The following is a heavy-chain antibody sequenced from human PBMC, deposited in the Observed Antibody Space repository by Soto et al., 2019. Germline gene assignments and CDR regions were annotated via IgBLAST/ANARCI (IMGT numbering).Heavy chain of an antibody. J-gene: IGHJ4*02. CDR1: GGSFSGYY. Sequence: QVQLQQWGAGLLKPSETLSLTCAVYGGSFSGYYWSWIRQPPGKGLEWIGEINHSGSTNYNPSLKSRVTISVDTSKNQFSLKLGSVTAADTAVYYCAAGGGVIVIGYWGQGTLVTVSS. CDR3: AAGGGVIVIGY. D-gene: IGHD3-16*02. CDR2: INHSGST. V-gene: IGHV4-34*01.